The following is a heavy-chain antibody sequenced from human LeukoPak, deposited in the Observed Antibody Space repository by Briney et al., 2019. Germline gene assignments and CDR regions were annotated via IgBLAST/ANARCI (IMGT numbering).Heavy chain of an antibody. CDR2: INPNSGGT. D-gene: IGHD6-25*01. Sequence: GASVKVSCKASGYTFTGYYMHWVRQAPGQGLEWMGWINPNSGGTNYAQKFQGRVTITRDTSASTAYMELSSLRSEDTAVYYCARPYSRGYEDYFDYWGQGTLVTVSS. CDR3: ARPYSRGYEDYFDY. V-gene: IGHV1-2*02. CDR1: GYTFTGYY. J-gene: IGHJ4*02.